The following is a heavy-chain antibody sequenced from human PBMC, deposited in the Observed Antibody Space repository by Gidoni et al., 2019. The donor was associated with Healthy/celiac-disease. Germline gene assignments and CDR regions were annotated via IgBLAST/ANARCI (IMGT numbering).Heavy chain of an antibody. D-gene: IGHD3-3*01. J-gene: IGHJ4*02. CDR1: GGSISSGGYY. V-gene: IGHV4-31*03. CDR2: IYYSGST. CDR3: ARAPDVWSGYYLDY. Sequence: QVQLQESGPGLVKPSQTLSLTCTFSGGSISSGGYYWSWIRQHPGKGLEWIGYIYYSGSTYYNPSLKSRVTISVDTSKNQFSLKLSSVTAADTAVYYCARAPDVWSGYYLDYWGQGTLVTVSS.